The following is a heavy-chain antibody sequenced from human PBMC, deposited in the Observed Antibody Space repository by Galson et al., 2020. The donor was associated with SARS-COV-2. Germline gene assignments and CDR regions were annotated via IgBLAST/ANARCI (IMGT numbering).Heavy chain of an antibody. V-gene: IGHV3-30*02. D-gene: IGHD4-4*01. CDR3: AKVGVHFDYTYFSAS. CDR1: GFTFSSYG. J-gene: IGHJ5*02. Sequence: GESLKISCAASGFTFSSYGLHWVRQAPGKGLEWVAFIPYDGTKRYYADSVKGRFTISRDNSENTLYLQMNSLRPEDTAIYYCAKVGVHFDYTYFSASWGQGTLVTVSS. CDR2: IPYDGTKR.